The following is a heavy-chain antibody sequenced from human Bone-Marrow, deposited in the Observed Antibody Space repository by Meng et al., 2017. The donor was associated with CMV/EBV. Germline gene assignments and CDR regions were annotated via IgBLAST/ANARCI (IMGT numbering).Heavy chain of an antibody. CDR1: GFTFSSYS. Sequence: GGPLRLSCAASGFTFSSYSMNWVRQAPGKGLEWVSSISSSSSYIYYADSVKGRFTISRDNAKNSLYLQMNRLRAEDTAVYYCARDLRSLTSIAVVFDPWGQGTLVTVSS. V-gene: IGHV3-21*01. D-gene: IGHD6-19*01. CDR2: ISSSSSYI. CDR3: ARDLRSLTSIAVVFDP. J-gene: IGHJ5*02.